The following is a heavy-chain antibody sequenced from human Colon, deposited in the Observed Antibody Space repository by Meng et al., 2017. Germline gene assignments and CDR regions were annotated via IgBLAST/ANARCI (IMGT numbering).Heavy chain of an antibody. V-gene: IGHV4-59*01. CDR1: GGSITTYY. CDR3: ARAMIPGVTYYKYYGMDV. CDR2: VYYNGST. Sequence: SETLSLTCNVSGGSITTYYWTWIRQPPGKGLEWIGYVYYNGSTNYNPSLKSRVSMSIDTSTNPFSLTLSSVTAADTAVYYCARAMIPGVTYYKYYGMDVWGQGTTVTVSS. J-gene: IGHJ6*02. D-gene: IGHD3-10*01.